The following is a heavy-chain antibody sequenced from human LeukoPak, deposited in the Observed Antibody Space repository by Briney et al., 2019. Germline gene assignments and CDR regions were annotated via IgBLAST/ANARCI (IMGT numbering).Heavy chain of an antibody. Sequence: ASETLSLTCTVSGGSISSYYWSWIRQPPGKGLEWIGYIYYSGSTNYNPSLKSRVTISVDTSKNQFSLKLSSVTAADTAVYYCARGAREVSYYDFWSGYWNWFDPWGQGTLVTVSS. CDR1: GGSISSYY. D-gene: IGHD3-3*01. J-gene: IGHJ5*02. CDR2: IYYSGST. CDR3: ARGAREVSYYDFWSGYWNWFDP. V-gene: IGHV4-59*12.